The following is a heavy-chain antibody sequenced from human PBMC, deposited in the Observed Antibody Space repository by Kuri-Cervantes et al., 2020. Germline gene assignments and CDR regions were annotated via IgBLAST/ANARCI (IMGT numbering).Heavy chain of an antibody. V-gene: IGHV3-53*01. J-gene: IGHJ4*02. D-gene: IGHD3-16*01. CDR2: IYSGGST. CDR3: ARDWGGDYSDY. CDR1: GFTVSSNY. Sequence: GESLKISCAASGFTVSSNYMSWVRQAPGKGLDWVSVIYSGGSTYYADSVKGRFTISRNNSKNTLYLQMNSLRAEDTAVYYCARDWGGDYSDYWGQGTLVTVSS.